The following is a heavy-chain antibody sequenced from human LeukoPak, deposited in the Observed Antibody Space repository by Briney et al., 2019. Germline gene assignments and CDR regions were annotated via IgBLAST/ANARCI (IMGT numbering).Heavy chain of an antibody. Sequence: PSETLSLTCTLSGGSISSYYWSWIRQPPGKGLDWIGYIYYTGSTNYNPSLKSRVTISVDTSKNQFFLKLNSVTAADTAVYYCARVREDYYGSSNAFDIWGQGTMVTVSS. CDR1: GGSISSYY. D-gene: IGHD3-10*01. CDR3: ARVREDYYGSSNAFDI. V-gene: IGHV4-59*01. J-gene: IGHJ3*02. CDR2: IYYTGST.